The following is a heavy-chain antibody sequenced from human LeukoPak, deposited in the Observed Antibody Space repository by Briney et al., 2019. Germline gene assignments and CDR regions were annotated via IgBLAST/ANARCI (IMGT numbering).Heavy chain of an antibody. CDR2: ISWDGGST. J-gene: IGHJ2*01. V-gene: IGHV3-43D*03. Sequence: GGSLRLSCAASGFTFDDYAMHWVRQAPGKGLEWVSLISWDGGSTYYADSVKGRFTISRDNSKNSLYLQMNSLRAEDTALYYCAKEGRQYDILTGYYNPTGYFDLWGRGTLVTVSS. CDR3: AKEGRQYDILTGYYNPTGYFDL. D-gene: IGHD3-9*01. CDR1: GFTFDDYA.